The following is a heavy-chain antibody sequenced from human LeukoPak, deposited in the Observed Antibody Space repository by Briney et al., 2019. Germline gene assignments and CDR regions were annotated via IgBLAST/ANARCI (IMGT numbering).Heavy chain of an antibody. V-gene: IGHV1-2*02. Sequence: ASVKVSCKASGYTFTGYYMHWVRQAPGQGLEWMGWINPNSGGTNYAQKFQGRVTMTRDTSISTAYMELSRLRSDDTAVYYCARPSGYYQPVEAFDIWGQGTIVTVSS. D-gene: IGHD3-22*01. CDR1: GYTFTGYY. CDR3: ARPSGYYQPVEAFDI. CDR2: INPNSGGT. J-gene: IGHJ3*02.